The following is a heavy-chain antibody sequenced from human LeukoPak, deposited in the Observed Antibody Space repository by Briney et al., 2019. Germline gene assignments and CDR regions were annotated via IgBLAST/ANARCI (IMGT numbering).Heavy chain of an antibody. V-gene: IGHV3-20*04. Sequence: AGGSLRLSCAASGFTFDDYGMSWVRQAPGKGLEWVSGINWNGGSTGYADSVKGRFTISRDNAKNSLYLQMNSLRAEDTALYYCARTYGSGSYYNTAFDYWGQGTLVTVSS. CDR1: GFTFDDYG. CDR3: ARTYGSGSYYNTAFDY. D-gene: IGHD3-10*01. J-gene: IGHJ4*02. CDR2: INWNGGST.